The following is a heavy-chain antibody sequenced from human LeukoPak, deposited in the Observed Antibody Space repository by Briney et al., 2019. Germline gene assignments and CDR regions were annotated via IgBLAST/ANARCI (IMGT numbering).Heavy chain of an antibody. CDR3: ARDNQLLWFGEGYYYMDV. Sequence: GSLRLSCAASGFTFSSYGMSWIRQPPGKGLEWIGNIYYSGDTNYKSSLKSRVTISVDMSTNQFSLKLRSVTAADTAVYYCARDNQLLWFGEGYYYMDVWGKGTTVTVSS. CDR2: IYYSGDT. J-gene: IGHJ6*03. D-gene: IGHD3-10*01. CDR1: GFTFSSYG. V-gene: IGHV4-59*01.